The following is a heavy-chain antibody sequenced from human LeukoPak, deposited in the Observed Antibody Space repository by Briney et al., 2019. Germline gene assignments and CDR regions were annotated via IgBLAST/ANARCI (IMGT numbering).Heavy chain of an antibody. Sequence: GASVKVSCKASGYTFTGYYMHWVRQAPGQGLEWMGWINPNSGGTNYAQKFQGRVTMTRDTSISTAYMELSRLRSDDTAVYYCARVVSNRVWLQFTVKSEEFDYWGQGTLVTVSS. D-gene: IGHD5-24*01. V-gene: IGHV1-2*02. J-gene: IGHJ4*02. CDR3: ARVVSNRVWLQFTVKSEEFDY. CDR1: GYTFTGYY. CDR2: INPNSGGT.